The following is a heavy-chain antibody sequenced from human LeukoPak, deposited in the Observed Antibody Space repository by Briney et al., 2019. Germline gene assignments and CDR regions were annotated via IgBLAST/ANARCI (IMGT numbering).Heavy chain of an antibody. CDR2: IWYDGSNK. CDR1: GFTFSSYG. Sequence: GRSLRLSCAASGFTFSSYGMHWVRQAPGKGLEGVAVIWYDGSNKYYADSVKGRFTISRDNSKNTLYLQMNSLRAEDTAVYYCAAGVARPYYFDYWGQGTLVTVSS. V-gene: IGHV3-33*01. D-gene: IGHD3-10*01. CDR3: AAGVARPYYFDY. J-gene: IGHJ4*02.